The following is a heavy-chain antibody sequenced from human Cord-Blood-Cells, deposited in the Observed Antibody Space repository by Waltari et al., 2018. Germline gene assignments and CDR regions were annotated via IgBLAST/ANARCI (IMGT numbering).Heavy chain of an antibody. CDR2: IYSGGST. CDR3: ASKLDDAFDI. CDR1: GFTVSSNY. D-gene: IGHD1-1*01. Sequence: EVQLVESGGGLVQPGGSLRLSCAASGFTVSSNYMSWVRQAPGKGLEWGSVIYSGGSTYYAESVKGRFTISRDNSKNTLYLQMNSLRAEDTAVYYCASKLDDAFDIWGQGTMVTVSS. V-gene: IGHV3-66*01. J-gene: IGHJ3*02.